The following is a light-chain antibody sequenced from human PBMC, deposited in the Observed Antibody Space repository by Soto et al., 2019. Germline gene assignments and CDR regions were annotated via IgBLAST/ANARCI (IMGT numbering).Light chain of an antibody. CDR1: QSVSFTY. CDR3: QQYEGSVWT. CDR2: GAS. J-gene: IGKJ1*01. V-gene: IGKV3-20*01. Sequence: ESVLTQSPGTLSLSPGERATLSCRASQSVSFTYLAWYQQKPGQAPRLRIYGASSRATAIPDRFSGSGSGTDFTLTISRLEPEDFAMYYGQQYEGSVWTFRQGTKVEIK.